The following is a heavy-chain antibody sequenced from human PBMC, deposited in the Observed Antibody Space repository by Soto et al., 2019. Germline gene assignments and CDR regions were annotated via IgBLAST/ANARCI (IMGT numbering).Heavy chain of an antibody. V-gene: IGHV1-24*01. CDR3: ARDNPPLGY. J-gene: IGHJ4*02. CDR1: GYTLTELS. Sequence: ASVKVSCKVSGYTLTELSMHWVRQAPGKGLEWMGGFDPEDGETIYAQKFQGRVTMTTDTSTSTAYMELRSLRSDDTAVYYCARDNPPLGYWGQGTLVTVS. CDR2: FDPEDGET.